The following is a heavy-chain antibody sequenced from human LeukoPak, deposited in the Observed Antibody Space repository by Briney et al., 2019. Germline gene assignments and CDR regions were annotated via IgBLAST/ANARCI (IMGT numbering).Heavy chain of an antibody. CDR1: GFTFSSYA. CDR2: ISGSGGST. D-gene: IGHD5-18*01. CDR3: AKDLVVVGYTAMVTSDY. J-gene: IGHJ4*02. V-gene: IGHV3-23*01. Sequence: PGGSLRLSGAASGFTFSSYAMSWVRQAPGKGLEWVSAISGSGGSTYYADSVKGRFTISRDNSKNTLYLQMNSLRAEDTAVYYCAKDLVVVGYTAMVTSDYWGQGTLVTVSS.